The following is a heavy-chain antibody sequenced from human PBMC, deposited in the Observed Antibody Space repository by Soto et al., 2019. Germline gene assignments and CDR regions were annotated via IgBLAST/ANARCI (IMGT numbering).Heavy chain of an antibody. J-gene: IGHJ4*02. V-gene: IGHV5-10-1*01. D-gene: IGHD3-22*01. CDR1: GYSFTSYW. CDR2: IDPSDSYS. Sequence: PGESVKISCKGSGYSFTSYWLTWVRQMPGKGLEWMGRIDPSDSYSNYSPSFQGHVTISADKSISTAYLQWSSLKASDTAMYYCARHNDSYDRNTYVDFCGQGTLVTLSS. CDR3: ARHNDSYDRNTYVDF.